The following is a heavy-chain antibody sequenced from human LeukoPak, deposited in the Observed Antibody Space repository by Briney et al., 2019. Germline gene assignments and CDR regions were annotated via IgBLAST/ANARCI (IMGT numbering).Heavy chain of an antibody. D-gene: IGHD5-24*01. V-gene: IGHV3-30-3*01. Sequence: GRSLRLSCAASGFTFSTYTMHWVRQAPGKGLEWVAVISYDGSNKYYADSVKGRFTISRDNSKNTLYLQMNSLTGEDTAVYYCARDPVEMATIFFDYWGQGTLVTVSS. CDR1: GFTFSTYT. CDR3: ARDPVEMATIFFDY. CDR2: ISYDGSNK. J-gene: IGHJ4*02.